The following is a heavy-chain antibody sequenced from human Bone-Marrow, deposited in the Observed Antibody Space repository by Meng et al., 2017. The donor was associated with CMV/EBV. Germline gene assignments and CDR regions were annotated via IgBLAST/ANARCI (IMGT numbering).Heavy chain of an antibody. CDR2: IYPGDSDT. V-gene: IGHV5-51*01. D-gene: IGHD2-2*01. Sequence: GESLKISCKGSGYSFTSYWIGWVRQMPGKGLEWMGIIYPGDSDTRYSPSFQGQVTISADKSISTAYLQWSSLKASDTAMYYCARSQGLPAASHYYYYYYGMDVWGQGTTVTVPS. J-gene: IGHJ6*02. CDR1: GYSFTSYW. CDR3: ARSQGLPAASHYYYYYYGMDV.